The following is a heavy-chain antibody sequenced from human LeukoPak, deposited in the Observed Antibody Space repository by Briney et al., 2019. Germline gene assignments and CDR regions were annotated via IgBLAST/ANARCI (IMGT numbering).Heavy chain of an antibody. Sequence: GGSLRLSCAASGFTFSSYAMSWVRQAPGKGLEWVSASSGSGGSTYYADSVKGRFTISRDNSKNTLYLQMNSLRAEDTAIYYCARAIVGAIDYWGQGTLVTVSS. CDR3: ARAIVGAIDY. J-gene: IGHJ4*02. D-gene: IGHD1-26*01. CDR1: GFTFSSYA. V-gene: IGHV3-23*01. CDR2: SSGSGGST.